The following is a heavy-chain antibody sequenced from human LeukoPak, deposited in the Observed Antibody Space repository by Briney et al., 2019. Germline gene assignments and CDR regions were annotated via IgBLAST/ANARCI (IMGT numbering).Heavy chain of an antibody. J-gene: IGHJ5*02. D-gene: IGHD2-2*01. Sequence: GGSLRLSCAASGFTFSSYSMNWVRQAPGKGLEWVSAISGSGGSTYYADSVKGRFTISRDNSKNTLYLQMNSLRAEDTAVYYCAKGPALPSSSNWFDPWGQGTLVTVSS. CDR2: ISGSGGST. CDR3: AKGPALPSSSNWFDP. V-gene: IGHV3-23*01. CDR1: GFTFSSYS.